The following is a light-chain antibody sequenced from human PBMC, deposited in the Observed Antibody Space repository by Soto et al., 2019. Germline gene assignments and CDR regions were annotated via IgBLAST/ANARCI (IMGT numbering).Light chain of an antibody. CDR2: KAS. V-gene: IGKV1-5*03. CDR3: QQYNSYTWT. CDR1: QSISSW. Sequence: DIQMTQSPPSVSASVGDRVTITCRASQSISSWLAWYQQKPGKAPKLLIYKASSLESGVPSRFSGSGSGTEFTLTISSLQPDDFATYYCQQYNSYTWTFGQGTKVDIK. J-gene: IGKJ1*01.